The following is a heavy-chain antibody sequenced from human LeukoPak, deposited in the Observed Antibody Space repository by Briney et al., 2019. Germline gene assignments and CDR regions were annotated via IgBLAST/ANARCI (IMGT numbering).Heavy chain of an antibody. D-gene: IGHD5-12*01. Sequence: GGSLRLSCAASGFTFSSYWMTWVRQAPGKGLEWVANIKQDGSEKYYVDSVKGRFTISRDNAKNSLYLQMNSLRAEDTAVYYCASGPTCYRGYVPHYFDYWGQGTLVTVSS. CDR3: ASGPTCYRGYVPHYFDY. CDR1: GFTFSSYW. J-gene: IGHJ4*02. CDR2: IKQDGSEK. V-gene: IGHV3-7*03.